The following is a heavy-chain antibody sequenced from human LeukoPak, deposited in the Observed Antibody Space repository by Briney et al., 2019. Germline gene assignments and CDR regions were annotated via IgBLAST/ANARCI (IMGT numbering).Heavy chain of an antibody. J-gene: IGHJ4*02. Sequence: EWMGWISAYNGNTNYAQKLQGRVTMTTDTSTSTAYMELRSLRSDDTAVYYCARGSSSSFHYWGQGTLVTVSS. D-gene: IGHD6-13*01. V-gene: IGHV1-18*01. CDR3: ARGSSSSFHY. CDR2: ISAYNGNT.